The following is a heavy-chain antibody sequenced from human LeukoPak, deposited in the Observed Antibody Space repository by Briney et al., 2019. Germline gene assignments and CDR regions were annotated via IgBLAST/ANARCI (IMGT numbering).Heavy chain of an antibody. V-gene: IGHV3-23*01. Sequence: QPGGSLRLSCAASGFTFSSYDMSWVRQAPGKGLEWVSAISDSGATTYYPDSMKGRFSISRDNSKNTLYLQMNSLRAEDTAVYYCAKLPNSGSYLDSWGHGALVTVSS. CDR3: AKLPNSGSYLDS. CDR2: ISDSGATT. CDR1: GFTFSSYD. D-gene: IGHD1-26*01. J-gene: IGHJ4*01.